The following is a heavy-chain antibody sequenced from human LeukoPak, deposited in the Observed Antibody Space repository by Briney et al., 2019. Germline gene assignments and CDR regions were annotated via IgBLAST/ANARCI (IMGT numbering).Heavy chain of an antibody. Sequence: GGSLRLSCAASGFTFSSYAMSWVRQAPGKGLEWVSSISSSSSYIYYADSVKGRFTISRDNAKNSLYLQMNSLRAEDTAVYYCARTLRFLEWLFHDAFDIWGQGTMVTVSS. CDR3: ARTLRFLEWLFHDAFDI. CDR2: ISSSSSYI. D-gene: IGHD3-3*01. V-gene: IGHV3-21*01. CDR1: GFTFSSYA. J-gene: IGHJ3*02.